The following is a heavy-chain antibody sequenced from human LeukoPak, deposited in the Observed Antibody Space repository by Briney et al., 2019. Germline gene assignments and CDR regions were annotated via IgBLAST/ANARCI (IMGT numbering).Heavy chain of an antibody. Sequence: GGSLRLSCAASGFTFSSYSMNWVRQAPGKGLEWVSSISSSSSYIYYADSVKGRFTISRDNAKNSLYLQMNSLRAEDTAVYYCARVYSGYGYFDYWGQGTLVTVSS. D-gene: IGHD5-12*01. CDR2: ISSSSSYI. J-gene: IGHJ4*02. CDR3: ARVYSGYGYFDY. CDR1: GFTFSSYS. V-gene: IGHV3-21*01.